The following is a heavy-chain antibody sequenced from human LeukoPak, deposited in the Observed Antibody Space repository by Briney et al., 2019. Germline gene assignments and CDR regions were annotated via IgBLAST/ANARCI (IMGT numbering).Heavy chain of an antibody. J-gene: IGHJ6*03. D-gene: IGHD1-26*01. CDR1: RVTFNIYA. V-gene: IGHV3-23*01. Sequence: GGSLRLSCAASRVTFNIYAMSWVRQAPGKGLEWVSSISGSGGGTFYASSVRGRFTISRDNSKHTVFLQMNGLRAEDTAIYYSPKWDENFYYMDVWGQGTTVTVSS. CDR2: ISGSGGGT. CDR3: PKWDENFYYMDV.